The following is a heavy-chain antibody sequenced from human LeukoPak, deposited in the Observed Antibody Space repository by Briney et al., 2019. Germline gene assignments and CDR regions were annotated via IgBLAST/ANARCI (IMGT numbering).Heavy chain of an antibody. CDR1: GGSISSYY. D-gene: IGHD3-10*01. V-gene: IGHV4-59*01. J-gene: IGHJ4*02. Sequence: PSETLSLTCTVSGGSISSYYWSWIRPPPGKGLEWIGDIYHSGSTNYNPSLKSRVTISVDTSKNQFSLKLSSVTAADTAVYYCARRLVGQTFDYWGQGTLVTVSS. CDR2: IYHSGST. CDR3: ARRLVGQTFDY.